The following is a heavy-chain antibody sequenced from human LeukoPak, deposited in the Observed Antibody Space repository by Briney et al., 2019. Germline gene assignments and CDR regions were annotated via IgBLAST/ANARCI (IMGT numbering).Heavy chain of an antibody. CDR2: ISWNSGSI. D-gene: IGHD3-9*01. J-gene: IGHJ4*02. CDR3: AKSYYDILTGYYYFDY. Sequence: GGSLRLSCAASGFTFDDYAMHWVRQAPGKGLEWVSGISWNSGSIGYADSVKGRFTISRDNAKNSLYLQMNSLRAEDTALYYCAKSYYDILTGYYYFDYWGQGTLVTVSS. CDR1: GFTFDDYA. V-gene: IGHV3-9*01.